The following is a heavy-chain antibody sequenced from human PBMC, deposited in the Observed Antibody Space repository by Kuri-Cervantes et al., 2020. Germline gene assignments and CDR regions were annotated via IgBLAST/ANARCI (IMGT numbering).Heavy chain of an antibody. CDR3: ASDYYGSGSYYNEGYYFDY. V-gene: IGHV3-30-3*01. CDR2: ISYDGSNK. D-gene: IGHD3-10*01. CDR1: GFTFSSYA. Sequence: GGSLRLSCAASGFTFSSYAMHWVRQAPGKGLEWVALISYDGSNKYYADSVKGRFTISRDNSKNTLYLQMNNLRAEDTAVYYCASDYYGSGSYYNEGYYFDYWGRGTLVTVSS. J-gene: IGHJ4*02.